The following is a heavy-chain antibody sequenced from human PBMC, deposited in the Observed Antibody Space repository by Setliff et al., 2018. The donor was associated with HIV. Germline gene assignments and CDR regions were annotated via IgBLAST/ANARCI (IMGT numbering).Heavy chain of an antibody. D-gene: IGHD3-22*01. Sequence: LSLTCTVSGGSISSDGHYWSWIRQHPGKGLEWIGYISYSGSTYYNPSLKSRVTISADTSKNQFSLKLTSVTAADTAVYFCARLRITMIMMLNYFDYWGQGTLVTVSS. J-gene: IGHJ4*02. CDR2: ISYSGST. CDR1: GGSISSDGHY. V-gene: IGHV4-31*03. CDR3: ARLRITMIMMLNYFDY.